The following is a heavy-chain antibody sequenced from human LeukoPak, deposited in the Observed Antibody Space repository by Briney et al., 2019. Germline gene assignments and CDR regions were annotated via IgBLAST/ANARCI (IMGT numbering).Heavy chain of an antibody. CDR2: IYPGDSDT. D-gene: IGHD3-9*01. CDR3: ARHARYYDILTGYWEFDP. CDR1: GYSFTSYW. V-gene: IGHV5-51*01. J-gene: IGHJ5*02. Sequence: GESLKISCKGSGYSFTSYWIGWVRQMPGKGLEWVGIIYPGDSDTRYSPSFQGQVTISADKSISTAYLQWSSLKASDTAMYYCARHARYYDILTGYWEFDPWGQGTLVTVSS.